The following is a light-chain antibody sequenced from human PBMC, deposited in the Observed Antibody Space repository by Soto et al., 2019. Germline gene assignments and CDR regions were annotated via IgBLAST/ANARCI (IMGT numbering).Light chain of an antibody. CDR3: QQSYSTPIT. V-gene: IGKV1-39*01. Sequence: DIPMTPSPSPLSSSVGDRVTIACRASQSISSYLNWYQQKPGKAPKLLIYAASSLQSGVPSRFSGSGSGTDFTLTISSLQPEDFATYYCQQSYSTPITFGQGTRLEIK. J-gene: IGKJ5*01. CDR1: QSISSY. CDR2: AAS.